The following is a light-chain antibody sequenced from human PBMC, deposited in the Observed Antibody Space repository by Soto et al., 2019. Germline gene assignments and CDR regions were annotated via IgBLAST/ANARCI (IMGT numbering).Light chain of an antibody. V-gene: IGKV1-5*01. CDR3: HEYSGYEFT. J-gene: IGKJ4*01. CDR2: DAS. Sequence: DIQMTQFPSSLSASVGDRVTITCRAGRAISSYLNWYQQKPGRAPKLLMFDASNLQSGVPSRFSGSGSGTEFTLTINSLQPDDLATYYCHEYSGYEFTFGGGTKVDI. CDR1: RAISSY.